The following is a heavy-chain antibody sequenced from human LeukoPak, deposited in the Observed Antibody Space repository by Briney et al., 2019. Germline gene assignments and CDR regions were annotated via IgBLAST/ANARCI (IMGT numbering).Heavy chain of an antibody. D-gene: IGHD3-16*01. J-gene: IGHJ4*02. CDR2: ISGSGGST. CDR1: GFTFSSYA. Sequence: PGGSMRLSCAASGFTFSSYAMSWVRQAPGKGLEWVSAISGSGGSTYYADSVKGRFTISRDNSKNTLYLQMNSLRAEDTAVYYRAKGGQEGFDYWGQGTLVTVSS. CDR3: AKGGQEGFDY. V-gene: IGHV3-23*01.